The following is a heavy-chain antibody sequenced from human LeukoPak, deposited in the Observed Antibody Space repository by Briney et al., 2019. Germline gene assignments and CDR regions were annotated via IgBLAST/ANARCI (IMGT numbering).Heavy chain of an antibody. CDR3: ARGRGYCSGGSCSTDFDY. D-gene: IGHD2-15*01. CDR2: IYYSGST. CDR1: GGSISSYY. V-gene: IGHV4-59*01. Sequence: PSETLSLTCTVSGGSISSYYWSWIRQPPGKGLEGIGYIYYSGSTNYNPSLKSRVTISVDTSKDQFSLELSSVTAADTAVYYCARGRGYCSGGSCSTDFDYWGQGTLVTVSS. J-gene: IGHJ4*02.